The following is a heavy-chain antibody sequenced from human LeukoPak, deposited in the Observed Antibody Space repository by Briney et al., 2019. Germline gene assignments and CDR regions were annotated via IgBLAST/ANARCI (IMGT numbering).Heavy chain of an antibody. V-gene: IGHV3-23*01. CDR1: GFMFSVYG. D-gene: IGHD3-22*01. CDR3: AKRGYYYDSSAYYYFDY. CDR2: ITGTGGTT. J-gene: IGHJ4*02. Sequence: PGGSLRLSCVASGFMFSVYGMHWVRQAPGKGLEWVSTITGTGGTTYYADSVKGRFTISRDNSMDTLYLQMNSLRAEDTAVYYCAKRGYYYDSSAYYYFDYWGQGTLVTVSS.